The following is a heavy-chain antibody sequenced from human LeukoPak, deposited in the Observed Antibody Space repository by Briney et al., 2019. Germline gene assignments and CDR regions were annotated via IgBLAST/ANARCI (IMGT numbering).Heavy chain of an antibody. D-gene: IGHD5-18*01. CDR3: ASSAHSHGRPFDY. CDR1: GFTFSNSW. Sequence: GGSLRLSCAASGFTFSNSWMHWVRQAPGKGLVWVSRINPDGSSTRYADSVKGRFTISRDNAKNTLYLQMNSLRAEDTAVYYCASSAHSHGRPFDYWGQGTLVTVSS. J-gene: IGHJ4*02. V-gene: IGHV3-74*01. CDR2: INPDGSST.